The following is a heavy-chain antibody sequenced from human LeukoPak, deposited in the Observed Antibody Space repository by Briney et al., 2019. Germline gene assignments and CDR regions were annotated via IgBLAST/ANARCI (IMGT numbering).Heavy chain of an antibody. D-gene: IGHD2-8*01. CDR3: ARVYCNGVCYSYFDY. CDR1: AFTFSRYW. Sequence: GGSLRLSCAASAFTFSRYWMSWVRQAPGKGLEWVANINQDGGVIYYVDSVKGRFTISRDNAKDSLYLEMNSLRAEDTAVYFCARVYCNGVCYSYFDYWGQGSLVTVSS. CDR2: INQDGGVI. J-gene: IGHJ4*02. V-gene: IGHV3-7*01.